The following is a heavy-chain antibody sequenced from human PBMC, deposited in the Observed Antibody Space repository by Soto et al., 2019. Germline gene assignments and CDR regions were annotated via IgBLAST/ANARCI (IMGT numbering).Heavy chain of an antibody. CDR3: ARVSKEGIAAAGFDY. CDR1: GYTFTSYY. J-gene: IGHJ4*02. CDR2: INPSGGST. D-gene: IGHD6-13*01. V-gene: IGHV1-46*01. Sequence: ASVKVSCKASGYTFTSYYMHWVRQAPGQGLEWMGIINPSGGSTSYAQKFQGRVTMTRDTSTSTVYMELSSLRSEDTAVYYCARVSKEGIAAAGFDYWGQGTLVTVSS.